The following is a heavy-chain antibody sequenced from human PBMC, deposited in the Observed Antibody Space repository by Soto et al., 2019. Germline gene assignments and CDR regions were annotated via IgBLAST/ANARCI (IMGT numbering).Heavy chain of an antibody. CDR1: GGSFSGYY. D-gene: IGHD5-18*01. CDR2: INHSGST. Sequence: SETLSLTCAVYGGSFSGYYWSWIRQPPGKGLEWIGEINHSGSTNYNPSLKSRVTISVDTSKNQFSLKLSSVTAADTAVYYCATDLGGGYSSSSRIYWGQGTLVTVSS. V-gene: IGHV4-34*01. CDR3: ATDLGGGYSSSSRIY. J-gene: IGHJ4*02.